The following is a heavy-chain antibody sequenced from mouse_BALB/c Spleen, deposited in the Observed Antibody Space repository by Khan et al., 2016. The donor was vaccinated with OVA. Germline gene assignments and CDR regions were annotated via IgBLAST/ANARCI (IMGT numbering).Heavy chain of an antibody. CDR3: VRGWGMNY. Sequence: EVELVESGGGLVQPGGSLKLSCAVSGFTFSRYGMSWVRQTPDKRLELVATINSNGGSNYYPDSVTGRFTISSNNDRNALYLLMNSVKSENTAMYYCVRGWGMNYWGQGTLVTVSS. V-gene: IGHV5-6-3*01. J-gene: IGHJ4*01. D-gene: IGHD2-3*01. CDR1: GFTFSRYG. CDR2: INSNGGSN.